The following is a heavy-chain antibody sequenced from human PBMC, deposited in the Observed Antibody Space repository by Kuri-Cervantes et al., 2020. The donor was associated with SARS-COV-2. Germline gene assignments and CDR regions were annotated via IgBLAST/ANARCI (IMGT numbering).Heavy chain of an antibody. Sequence: GESLKISCAASGFTFSSYGMHWARQAPGKGLEWVAVIWYDGSNKYYADSMKGRFTISRDNSKNTLYLQMNSLRAEDTAVYYCARNAVAGTYYYYMDVWGKGTTVTVSS. D-gene: IGHD6-19*01. CDR2: IWYDGSNK. J-gene: IGHJ6*03. CDR1: GFTFSSYG. V-gene: IGHV3-33*01. CDR3: ARNAVAGTYYYYMDV.